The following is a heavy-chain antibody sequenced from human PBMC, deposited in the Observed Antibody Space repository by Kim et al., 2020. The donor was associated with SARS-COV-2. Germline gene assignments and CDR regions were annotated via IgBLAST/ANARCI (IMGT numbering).Heavy chain of an antibody. CDR1: GYTFTSYD. CDR3: ARGDYGWYTYYYYYGMDV. D-gene: IGHD6-19*01. Sequence: ASVKVSCKASGYTFTSYDINWVRQATGQGLEWMGWMNPNSGNTGYAQKFQGRVTMTRNTSISTAYMELSSLRSEDTAVYYCARGDYGWYTYYYYYGMDVWGQGTTVTVSS. J-gene: IGHJ6*02. CDR2: MNPNSGNT. V-gene: IGHV1-8*01.